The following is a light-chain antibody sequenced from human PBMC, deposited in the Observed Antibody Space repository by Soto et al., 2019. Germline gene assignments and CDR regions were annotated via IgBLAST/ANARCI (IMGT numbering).Light chain of an antibody. CDR3: QQYNSWPLT. CDR2: DAS. V-gene: IGKV3-11*01. J-gene: IGKJ4*01. Sequence: EVVLTQSPVTLSLSPGERSTLSVRASQSVSSYLAWYQQKPGQAPRLLIYDASNRATGIPARFSGSGSGTDFTLTISSLQSEDFAVYYCQQYNSWPLTFGGGTKVDI. CDR1: QSVSSY.